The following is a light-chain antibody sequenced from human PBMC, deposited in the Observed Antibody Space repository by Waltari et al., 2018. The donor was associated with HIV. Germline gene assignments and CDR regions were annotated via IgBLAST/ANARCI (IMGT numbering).Light chain of an antibody. CDR1: SYDIGLYNF. J-gene: IGLJ2*01. V-gene: IGLV2-14*03. CDR3: SSFATSDTLL. Sequence: QSALTQPASVSGSPGQSITISCTRTSYDIGLYNFVSWYQKHPDKAPQLIIYGNTNRPSGVSYRFSGSKSRNTASLTISGLQAEDEADYYCSSFATSDTLLFGGGTKLTVL. CDR2: GNT.